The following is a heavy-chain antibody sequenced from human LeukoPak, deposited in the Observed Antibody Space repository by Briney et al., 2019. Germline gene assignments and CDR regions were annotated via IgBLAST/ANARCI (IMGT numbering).Heavy chain of an antibody. V-gene: IGHV1-8*01. Sequence: GASVQVSYKASGYTFTSYDINGLRQAGGKGVEWMGGMNPNSGNTDNAQRFKGKVTMTRANSTSTDYMELSSLRSGDTAVYYCARGITMVRGVSIYNWFDPWGQGTLVTVSS. D-gene: IGHD3-10*01. CDR1: GYTFTSYD. J-gene: IGHJ5*02. CDR3: ARGITMVRGVSIYNWFDP. CDR2: MNPNSGNT.